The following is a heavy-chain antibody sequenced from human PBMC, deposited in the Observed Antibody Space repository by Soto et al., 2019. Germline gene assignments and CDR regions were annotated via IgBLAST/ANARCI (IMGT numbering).Heavy chain of an antibody. J-gene: IGHJ4*02. CDR2: TNAGNGNT. CDR3: ARELQGLYYFDY. CDR1: EYTFTSYV. Sequence: QVQVVQSGTEVKKPGASVKVSCKASEYTFTSYVIHWVRQAPGQSLEWMGWTNAGNGNTKYSQKFQVRVTITRDTSASTAYMELSSLRSEDTAVYYCARELQGLYYFDYWGQGTLVTVSS. V-gene: IGHV1-3*01. D-gene: IGHD4-4*01.